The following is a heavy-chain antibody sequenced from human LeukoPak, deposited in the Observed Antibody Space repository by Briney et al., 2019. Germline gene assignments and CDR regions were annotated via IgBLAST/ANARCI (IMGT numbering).Heavy chain of an antibody. CDR1: GFTFSRYW. J-gene: IGHJ4*02. D-gene: IGHD5-18*01. Sequence: GGSLRLSCAASGFTFSRYWMTWVRQAPGKGLEWVANIKQDGSEKYYVDPVKGRFTISRDNAKDSLYLQMNSLRAEDTAVYYCASERYSYGYRPSFFDYWGQGTLVTVSS. CDR2: IKQDGSEK. V-gene: IGHV3-7*01. CDR3: ASERYSYGYRPSFFDY.